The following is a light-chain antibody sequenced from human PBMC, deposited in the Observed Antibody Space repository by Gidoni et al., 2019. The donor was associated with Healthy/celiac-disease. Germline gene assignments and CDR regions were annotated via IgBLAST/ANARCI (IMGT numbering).Light chain of an antibody. CDR1: QSVSSSY. CDR2: GAS. V-gene: IGKV3-20*01. CDR3: QQYGSSPGT. J-gene: IGKJ2*01. Sequence: IVSTQSPGTLSLSPGDRATLSCRASQSVSSSYLAWYQQKPGQAPRLLIDGASSRATGIPDRFSGSWSGTYFTLTISILEPEDFAVYYCQQYGSSPGTFGQGTKLEIK.